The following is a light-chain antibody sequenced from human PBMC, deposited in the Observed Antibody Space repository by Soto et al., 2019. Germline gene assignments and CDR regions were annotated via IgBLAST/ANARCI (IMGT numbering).Light chain of an antibody. V-gene: IGKV3-20*01. CDR3: QQYGSSPRT. J-gene: IGKJ1*01. CDR1: QSVSSSY. CDR2: GPS. Sequence: EIVLTQSPGTLSLSPGERATLSCRASQSVSSSYLAWYQQKPGQAPRLLIYGPSSRATGIPDRVSGSGSGTDFTLTISSLEPEDFAVYYCQQYGSSPRTFGQGTKVEIK.